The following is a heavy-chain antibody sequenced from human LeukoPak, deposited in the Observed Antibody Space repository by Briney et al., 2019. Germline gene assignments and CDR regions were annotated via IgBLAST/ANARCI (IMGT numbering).Heavy chain of an antibody. V-gene: IGHV4-30-4*08. J-gene: IGHJ3*02. D-gene: IGHD3-9*01. Sequence: PSQTLSLTCTVSGGSISSGGYYWSWIRQHPGKGLEWIGYIYYSGTTYHNPSLKSRLTISVDTSKNQSSLKLSSVTAADTAVYYCARRGTYDIDAFDIWGQGTMVTVSS. CDR1: GGSISSGGYY. CDR3: ARRGTYDIDAFDI. CDR2: IYYSGTT.